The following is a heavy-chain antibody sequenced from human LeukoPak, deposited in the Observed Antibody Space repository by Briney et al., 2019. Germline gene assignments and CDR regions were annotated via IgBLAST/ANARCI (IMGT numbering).Heavy chain of an antibody. CDR1: GGSISSSPYY. CDR3: ARGDLPAGVVIVVDSWFDP. D-gene: IGHD3-22*01. J-gene: IGHJ5*02. Sequence: SETLSLTCTVPGGSISSSPYYWGWIRQPPGKGLEWIGYIYYSGSTYYNPSLKSRVTISVDTSKNQFSLKLSSVTAADTAVYYCARGDLPAGVVIVVDSWFDPWGQGTLVTVSS. CDR2: IYYSGST. V-gene: IGHV4-39*07.